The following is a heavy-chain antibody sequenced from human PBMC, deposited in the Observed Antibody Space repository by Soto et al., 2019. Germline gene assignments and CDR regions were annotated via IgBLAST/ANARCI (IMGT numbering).Heavy chain of an antibody. V-gene: IGHV4-59*08. Sequence: TSETLSLTCTVSGGPISSYYWSWIRQPPGKGLEWIGYIYYSGSTNYNPSLKSRVTISVDTSKNQFSLKLSSVTAADTAVYYCARQDPPYGSGSYPFDYWGQGTLVTVSS. CDR3: ARQDPPYGSGSYPFDY. CDR2: IYYSGST. D-gene: IGHD3-10*01. CDR1: GGPISSYY. J-gene: IGHJ4*02.